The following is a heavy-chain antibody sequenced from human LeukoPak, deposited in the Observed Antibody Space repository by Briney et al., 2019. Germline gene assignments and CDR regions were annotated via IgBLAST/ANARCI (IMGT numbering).Heavy chain of an antibody. V-gene: IGHV3-21*01. Sequence: PGGSLRLSCAASGFTFSSYSMNWVRQAPGKGLEWVSSISSSSSYIYYADSVKGRFTISRDNAKNSLYLQMNSLRAEDTAVYYCARDDHYGPGEYYFDYWGQGTLVTVSS. J-gene: IGHJ4*02. CDR1: GFTFSSYS. CDR2: ISSSSSYI. D-gene: IGHD3-10*01. CDR3: ARDDHYGPGEYYFDY.